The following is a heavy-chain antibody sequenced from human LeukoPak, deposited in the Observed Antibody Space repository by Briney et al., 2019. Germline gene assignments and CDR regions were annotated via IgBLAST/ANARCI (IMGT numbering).Heavy chain of an antibody. CDR1: DDSISDYY. D-gene: IGHD1-14*01. Sequence: SETLSLTCTVSDDSISDYYRGWIRQPPGKGLEWIGYFHNSGTSTYNPSLKSRVTISADTSKNQFSLKLNSLTTADTAVYYCAREYYGPYRTQYGMDVWGQGTTVTVSS. J-gene: IGHJ6*02. CDR2: FHNSGTS. CDR3: AREYYGPYRTQYGMDV. V-gene: IGHV4-59*01.